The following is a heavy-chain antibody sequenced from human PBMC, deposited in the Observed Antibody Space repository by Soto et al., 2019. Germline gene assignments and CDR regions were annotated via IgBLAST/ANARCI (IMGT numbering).Heavy chain of an antibody. J-gene: IGHJ6*02. D-gene: IGHD3-22*01. CDR1: GFTVSSNY. CDR3: ARDTYYYDSSGDYGMDV. V-gene: IGHV3-53*01. Sequence: LRLSCAASGFTVSSNYMSWVRQAPGKGLEWVSVIYSGGSTYYADSVKGRFTISRDNSKNTLYLQMNSLRAEDTAVYYCARDTYYYDSSGDYGMDVWGQGTTVTVSS. CDR2: IYSGGST.